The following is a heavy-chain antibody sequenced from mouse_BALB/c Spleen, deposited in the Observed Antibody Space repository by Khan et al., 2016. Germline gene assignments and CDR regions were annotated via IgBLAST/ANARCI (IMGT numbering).Heavy chain of an antibody. Sequence: VQLKQSGTVLARPGASVKMSCKASGYTFSSYWMHWVKQRPGQGLEWIGVIYPGNSDATYNQKFKGKAELTAVTSTSTAYMELSSLTNEYSAVYYCTRVDTTGYAWFAYWGQGTLVTVSA. CDR3: TRVDTTGYAWFAY. CDR1: GYTFSSYW. D-gene: IGHD3-2*01. CDR2: IYPGNSDA. J-gene: IGHJ3*01. V-gene: IGHV1-5*01.